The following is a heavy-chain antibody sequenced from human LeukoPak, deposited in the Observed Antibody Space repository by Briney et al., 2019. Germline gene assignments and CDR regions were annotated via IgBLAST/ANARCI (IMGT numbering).Heavy chain of an antibody. CDR2: IYHSGST. CDR1: GYSISSGYY. CDR3: AREDAGPNCFDP. Sequence: PSETLSLTCTVSGYSISSGYYWGWIRQPPGKGLEWIGSIYHSGSTYYNPSLKSRVTISVDTSKNQFSLTVTSVTAADTAVYYCAREDAGPNCFDPWGQGTLVTVSS. J-gene: IGHJ5*02. V-gene: IGHV4-38-2*02.